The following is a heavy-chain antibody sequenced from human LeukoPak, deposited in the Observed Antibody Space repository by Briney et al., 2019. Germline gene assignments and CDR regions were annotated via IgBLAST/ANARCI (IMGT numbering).Heavy chain of an antibody. CDR1: GGSISSGSYY. V-gene: IGHV4-61*02. CDR2: IYTSGST. CDR3: ARGMRSYSFDY. Sequence: SQTLSLTCTVSGGSISSGSYYWRWIRQPAGKGLEWIGRIYTSGSTNYNPSLKSRVTISVDTSKNQFSLKLSSVTAADTAVYYCARGMRSYSFDYWGQGTLVTVSS. J-gene: IGHJ4*02.